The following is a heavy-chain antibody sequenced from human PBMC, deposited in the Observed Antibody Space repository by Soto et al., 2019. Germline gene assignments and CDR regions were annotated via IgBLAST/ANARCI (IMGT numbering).Heavy chain of an antibody. J-gene: IGHJ4*02. D-gene: IGHD3-22*01. Sequence: SVKVSCKASGGTFNKYSFDWVRRAAGQGPEWMGWIITLFATPSYAQNFQGRVTITADEVTNTVYMELRSLRSEDTGVSYCARQFDHDRSGYYYAYWGQGTQVTVSS. CDR2: IITLFATP. CDR1: GGTFNKYS. V-gene: IGHV1-69*13. CDR3: ARQFDHDRSGYYYAY.